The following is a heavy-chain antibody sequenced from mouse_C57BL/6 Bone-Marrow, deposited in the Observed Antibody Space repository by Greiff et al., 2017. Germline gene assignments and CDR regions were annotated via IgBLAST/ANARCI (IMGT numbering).Heavy chain of an antibody. CDR2: IDPSDSYT. J-gene: IGHJ2*01. V-gene: IGHV1-59*01. CDR1: GYTFTSYW. CDR3: ARNMRGDSNYEEDY. D-gene: IGHD2-5*01. Sequence: VQLQQPGAELVRPGTSVKLSCKASGYTFTSYWMHWVKPRPGQGLEWIGVIDPSDSYTNYNQKFKGKATLTVDTSSSTSYMQHSSLTSKDSAVYYWARNMRGDSNYEEDYGGQGTTLTVSS.